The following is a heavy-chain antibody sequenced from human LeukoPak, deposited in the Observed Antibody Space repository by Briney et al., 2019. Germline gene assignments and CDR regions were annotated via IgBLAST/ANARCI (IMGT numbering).Heavy chain of an antibody. CDR1: RYTFTSYG. CDR2: ISAYNGNT. Sequence: ASVKVSCKASRYTFTSYGISWVRQAPGQGLEWMGWISAYNGNTNYAQKLQGRVTMTTDTSTSAAYMELRSLRSDDTAVYYCARDEPDYCSGGSCYVHWGQGTLVTVSS. V-gene: IGHV1-18*01. D-gene: IGHD2-15*01. J-gene: IGHJ4*02. CDR3: ARDEPDYCSGGSCYVH.